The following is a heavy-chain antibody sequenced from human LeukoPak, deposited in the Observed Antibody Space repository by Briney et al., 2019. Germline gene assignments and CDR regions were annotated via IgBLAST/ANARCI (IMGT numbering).Heavy chain of an antibody. CDR2: INPNSGGT. J-gene: IGHJ4*02. CDR3: ARGLAPQYSSGWYSYFDY. CDR1: GYTFTGYY. V-gene: IGHV1-2*06. D-gene: IGHD6-19*01. Sequence: ASVKVSCKASGYTFTGYYMHWVRQAPGQGLEWMGRINPNSGGTNYAQKFRGRVTMTRDTSISTAYMELSRLRSDDTAVYYCARGLAPQYSSGWYSYFDYWGQGTLVTVSS.